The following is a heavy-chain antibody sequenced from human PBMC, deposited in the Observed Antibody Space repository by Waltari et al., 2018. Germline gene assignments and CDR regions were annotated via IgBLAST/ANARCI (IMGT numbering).Heavy chain of an antibody. CDR2: IIPILGIA. CDR3: ASSLREQNYYYYYMDV. D-gene: IGHD3-16*01. V-gene: IGHV1-69*04. CDR1: GATFSSYA. J-gene: IGHJ6*03. Sequence: QVQLGQSGAEVKKPGSSVKVSCKASGATFSSYAISWVRQAPGQGLEWMGGIIPILGIANYAQKFQGRVTITADESTSTAYMELSSLRSEDTAVYYCASSLREQNYYYYYMDVWGKGTTVTVSS.